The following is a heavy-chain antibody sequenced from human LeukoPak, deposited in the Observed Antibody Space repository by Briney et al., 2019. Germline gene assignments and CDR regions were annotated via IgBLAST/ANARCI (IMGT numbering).Heavy chain of an antibody. CDR2: IYPGDSDT. Sequence: KPGESLKISCKGSGYSFTSYWIGWVRQMPGKGLEWMGIIYPGDSDTRYSPSFQGQVTISADKSISTAYLQWSSLKASDTAMYYCARQFVVVGDIVVVPAAPGAFDIWGQGTMVTVSS. CDR1: GYSFTSYW. D-gene: IGHD2-2*01. V-gene: IGHV5-51*01. CDR3: ARQFVVVGDIVVVPAAPGAFDI. J-gene: IGHJ3*02.